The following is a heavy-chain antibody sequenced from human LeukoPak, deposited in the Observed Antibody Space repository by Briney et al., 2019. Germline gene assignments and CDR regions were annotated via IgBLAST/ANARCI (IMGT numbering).Heavy chain of an antibody. D-gene: IGHD5-12*01. Sequence: GGSLRLSCAASGFTFSSYAMSWVRQAPGKGLEWVSAISGSGGSTYYADSVKGRFTISRDNSKNTLYLQMNSLRAEDTAVYYCAKDREMDIVATTAFDYWGQGTLVTVSS. J-gene: IGHJ4*02. CDR1: GFTFSSYA. CDR3: AKDREMDIVATTAFDY. CDR2: ISGSGGST. V-gene: IGHV3-23*01.